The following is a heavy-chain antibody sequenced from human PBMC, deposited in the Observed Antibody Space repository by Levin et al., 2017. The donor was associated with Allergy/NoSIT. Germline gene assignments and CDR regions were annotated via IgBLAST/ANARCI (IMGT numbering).Heavy chain of an antibody. J-gene: IGHJ6*02. CDR2: INHSGST. CDR3: ARVLGYSSSWTHPKYGMDV. D-gene: IGHD6-13*01. CDR1: GGSFSGYY. Sequence: PSETLSLTCAVYGGSFSGYYWSWIRQPPGKGLEWIGEINHSGSTNYNPSLKSRVTISVDTSKNQFSLKLSSVTAADTAVYYCARVLGYSSSWTHPKYGMDVWGQGTTVTVSS. V-gene: IGHV4-34*01.